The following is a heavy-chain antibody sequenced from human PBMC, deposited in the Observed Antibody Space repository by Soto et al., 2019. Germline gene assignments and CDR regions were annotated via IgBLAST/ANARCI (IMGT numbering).Heavy chain of an antibody. CDR1: GYTFTSCS. CDR3: ARRYNYYDSSGYYSTLLYYFDY. J-gene: IGHJ4*02. Sequence: GTPAKPRSKDRGYTFTSCSMHSAHQETEQRLERMGWINAGNGNTKYSQKFQGRVTITRDTSASTAYMELSSLRSEDTAVYYCARRYNYYDSSGYYSTLLYYFDYWGQGTLVTVSS. D-gene: IGHD3-22*01. CDR2: INAGNGNT. V-gene: IGHV1-3*01.